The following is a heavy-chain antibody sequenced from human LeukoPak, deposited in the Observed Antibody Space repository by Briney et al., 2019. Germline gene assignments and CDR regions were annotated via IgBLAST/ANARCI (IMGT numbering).Heavy chain of an antibody. CDR3: ARGPRPDTVVVVAATPDFDY. Sequence: SVQGRFTISRDNSKNTLYLQMNSLRAEDTAVYYCARGPRPDTVVVVAATPDFDYWGQGTLVTVSS. D-gene: IGHD2-15*01. J-gene: IGHJ4*02. V-gene: IGHV3-30*07.